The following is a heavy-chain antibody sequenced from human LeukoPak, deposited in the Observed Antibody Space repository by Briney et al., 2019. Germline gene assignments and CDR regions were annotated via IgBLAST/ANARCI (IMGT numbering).Heavy chain of an antibody. D-gene: IGHD1-26*01. CDR1: GGSISSSSYY. V-gene: IGHV3-7*01. CDR2: INQVGSVK. CDR3: ARDPDNIEGANFHY. J-gene: IGHJ4*02. Sequence: ETLSLTCTVSGGSISSSSYYWGWIRQPPGKGLEWVANINQVGSVKYYVDSVKGRFTISRDNAKNSLYLQMNSLRAEDTAVYYCARDPDNIEGANFHYWGRGTLVTVSS.